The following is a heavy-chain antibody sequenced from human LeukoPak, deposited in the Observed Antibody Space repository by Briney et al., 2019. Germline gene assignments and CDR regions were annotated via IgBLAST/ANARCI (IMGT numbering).Heavy chain of an antibody. CDR2: ISSSGTYV. D-gene: IGHD3-9*01. J-gene: IGHJ3*02. Sequence: EGSLRLSCAASGFTFSSYSMNWVRQAPGKGLEWVSSISSSGTYVYYADSVKGRFTISRDNAKNSLSLQMNSLRADDAAVYYCARASSKQLAGYLPDGFDIWGQGTIVTVSS. CDR3: ARASSKQLAGYLPDGFDI. CDR1: GFTFSSYS. V-gene: IGHV3-21*01.